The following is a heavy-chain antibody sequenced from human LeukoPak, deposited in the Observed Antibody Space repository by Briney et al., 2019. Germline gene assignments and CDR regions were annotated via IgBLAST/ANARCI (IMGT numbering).Heavy chain of an antibody. V-gene: IGHV3-53*01. CDR2: ICSSGST. J-gene: IGHJ3*02. CDR1: LFTLSSNY. D-gene: IGHD3-22*01. Sequence: PGGSLSLSRAASLFTLSSNYMSLVRQAPGTGLEWVSVICSSGSTYYADSVKGRFTISRDNSKNTLYHQMNSLRAEYTAGYYCARVGDSSGSIRSAFDIWGQGTMVTVSS. CDR3: ARVGDSSGSIRSAFDI.